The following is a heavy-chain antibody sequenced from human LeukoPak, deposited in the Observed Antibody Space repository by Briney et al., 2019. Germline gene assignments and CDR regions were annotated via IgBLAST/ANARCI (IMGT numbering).Heavy chain of an antibody. CDR3: ARERIYYDFWSGYPLPLDY. Sequence: PGGPLRLSCAASGFTFSSYSMNWVRQAPGKGLEWVSSMYRLCSYIYYADSVKGRFTISRDNAKNSLYLQMNSLRAEDTAVYYCARERIYYDFWSGYPLPLDYWGQGTLVTLSS. V-gene: IGHV3-21*01. CDR1: GFTFSSYS. CDR2: MYRLCSYI. D-gene: IGHD3-3*01. J-gene: IGHJ4*02.